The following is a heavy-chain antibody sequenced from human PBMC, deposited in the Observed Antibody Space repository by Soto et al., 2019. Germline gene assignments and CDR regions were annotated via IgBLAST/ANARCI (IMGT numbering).Heavy chain of an antibody. CDR3: ARDLFRDSGSSDV. V-gene: IGHV1-69*13. D-gene: IGHD1-26*01. Sequence: AVKVSCKXSGGTFSSYAISWVRQAPGQGLEWMGGIIPIFGTANYAQKFQGRVTITADESTSTAYMELSSLRSEDTAVYYCARDLFRDSGSSDVWGQGTTVTVS. CDR1: GGTFSSYA. J-gene: IGHJ6*02. CDR2: IIPIFGTA.